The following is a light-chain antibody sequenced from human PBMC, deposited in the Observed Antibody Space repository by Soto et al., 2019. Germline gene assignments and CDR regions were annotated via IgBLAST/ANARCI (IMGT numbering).Light chain of an antibody. CDR1: QSISSW. CDR2: DAS. V-gene: IGKV1-5*01. CDR3: QQYNSYRT. Sequence: DIQMTQSPSTLSASVGDRVTITCRASQSISSWLAWYQQKPGKAPKLLIYDASSLESGVPSRFSGSGSGTEVTLTISSLQPDDFATYYCQQYNSYRTFVQGTKVEIK. J-gene: IGKJ1*01.